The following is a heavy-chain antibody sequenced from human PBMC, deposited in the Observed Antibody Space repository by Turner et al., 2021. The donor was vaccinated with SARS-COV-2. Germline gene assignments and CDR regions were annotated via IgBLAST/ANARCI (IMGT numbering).Heavy chain of an antibody. Sequence: VQLVESGGGLVQSGGSLRPSCAGSGFTFSDYWMGWVRQAPGEGLEWVANIKTDGSSKYYVDSVKDRFTTSRDNAKNSLYLQMYSLRAEDTAVYYCVRHGSWNFDSWGQGTLVTVSS. CDR3: VRHGSWNFDS. J-gene: IGHJ5*01. D-gene: IGHD1-1*01. CDR1: GFTFSDYW. V-gene: IGHV3-7*01. CDR2: IKTDGSSK.